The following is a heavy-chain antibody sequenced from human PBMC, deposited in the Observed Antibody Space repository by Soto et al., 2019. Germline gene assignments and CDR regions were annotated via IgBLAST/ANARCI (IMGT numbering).Heavy chain of an antibody. D-gene: IGHD2-15*01. CDR3: ASGRWNLHFHY. V-gene: IGHV5-10-1*01. CDR2: IDPSDSYT. Sequence: GESLKISCKASGYIFINQWITWVRQMPGKGLEWMGNIDPSDSYTNYSPSFQGHVTTSVDKSIRTAYLQWTSLKTSDTAIYYCASGRWNLHFHYWGQGSLVTVSS. CDR1: GYIFINQW. J-gene: IGHJ4*02.